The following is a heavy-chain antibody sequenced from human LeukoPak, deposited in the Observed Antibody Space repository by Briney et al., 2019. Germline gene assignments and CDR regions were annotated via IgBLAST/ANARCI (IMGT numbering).Heavy chain of an antibody. Sequence: SETLSLTCAVYGGSFSGYYWSWIRQPAGKGLEWIGRIYTSGSTNYNPSLKSRVTMSVDTSKNQFTLQLSSVTAADTAVYYCARDREQLGPGYYYGMDVWGQGTTVTVSS. CDR2: IYTSGST. J-gene: IGHJ6*02. D-gene: IGHD6-6*01. CDR3: ARDREQLGPGYYYGMDV. CDR1: GGSFSGYY. V-gene: IGHV4-4*07.